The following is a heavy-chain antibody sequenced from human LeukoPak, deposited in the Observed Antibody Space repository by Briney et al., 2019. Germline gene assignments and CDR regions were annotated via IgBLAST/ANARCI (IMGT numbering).Heavy chain of an antibody. V-gene: IGHV5-51*01. Sequence: GESLKISCKGSGYSFTSYWIGWVRRMPGKGLEWMGIIYPGDSDTRYSPSFQGQVTISADKSISTAYLQWSSLKASDTAMYYCARLVGATTTDWYYFDYWGQGTLVTVSS. CDR3: ARLVGATTTDWYYFDY. J-gene: IGHJ4*02. CDR1: GYSFTSYW. CDR2: IYPGDSDT. D-gene: IGHD1-26*01.